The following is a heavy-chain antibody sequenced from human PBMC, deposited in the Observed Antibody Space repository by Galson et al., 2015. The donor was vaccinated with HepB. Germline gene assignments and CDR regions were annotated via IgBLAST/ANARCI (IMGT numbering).Heavy chain of an antibody. V-gene: IGHV3-33*08. Sequence: SLRLSCAASGFAFSSYGMHWVRQAPGKGLEWVAVIYYDGGNKYYADSVVGRFTISRDNANNSVFLQMNNLRADDTGVYYCARGDYDILTMDVWGQGTTVIVSS. D-gene: IGHD3-9*01. CDR1: GFAFSSYG. J-gene: IGHJ6*02. CDR2: IYYDGGNK. CDR3: ARGDYDILTMDV.